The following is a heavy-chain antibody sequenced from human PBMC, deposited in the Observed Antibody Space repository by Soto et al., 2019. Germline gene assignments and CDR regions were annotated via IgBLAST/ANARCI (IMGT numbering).Heavy chain of an antibody. Sequence: EVQLVESGGGLVQPGGSLRLSCAASGFSFSTYWMHWVRQAPGKGLVWVSRVDGEENTTQYADSVKGRFTISRDNAKNTLYLQMNSPRAEDTAVYYCASRLTTHYPGLDVWGQGTTVTVSS. CDR2: VDGEENTT. J-gene: IGHJ6*02. CDR1: GFSFSTYW. V-gene: IGHV3-74*03. CDR3: ASRLTTHYPGLDV. D-gene: IGHD3-22*01.